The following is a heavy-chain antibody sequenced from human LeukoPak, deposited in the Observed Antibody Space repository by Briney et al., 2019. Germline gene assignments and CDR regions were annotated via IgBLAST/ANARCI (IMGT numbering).Heavy chain of an antibody. D-gene: IGHD3-3*01. J-gene: IGHJ4*02. Sequence: SETLSLTCTVSGGSISSSIYHWGWIRQPPGKGLEWIGYIFYSGSTNYNPSLKSRVTISVDTSKNQFSLKLSSVTAADTAVYYCARGREVLRFLEWLLTFDYWGQGTLVTVSS. CDR3: ARGREVLRFLEWLLTFDY. CDR2: IFYSGST. CDR1: GGSISSSIYH. V-gene: IGHV4-61*05.